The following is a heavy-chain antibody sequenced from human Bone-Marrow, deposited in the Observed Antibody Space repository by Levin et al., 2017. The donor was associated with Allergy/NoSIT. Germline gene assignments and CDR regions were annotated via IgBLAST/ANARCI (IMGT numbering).Heavy chain of an antibody. Sequence: PGGSLRLSCEVSGFTFSSYLMSWVRQTPGKGLEWVSSISASGVSTYYADSVKGRFTISRDNSMKTVYLQMNSLRAEDTAVYYCAKVHWNSGRYFDYWGQGTLVTASS. D-gene: IGHD1-1*01. CDR1: GFTFSSYL. CDR3: AKVHWNSGRYFDY. V-gene: IGHV3-23*01. J-gene: IGHJ4*02. CDR2: ISASGVST.